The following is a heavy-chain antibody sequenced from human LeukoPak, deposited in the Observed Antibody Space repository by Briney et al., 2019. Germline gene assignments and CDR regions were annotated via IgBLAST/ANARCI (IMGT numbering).Heavy chain of an antibody. D-gene: IGHD6-13*01. V-gene: IGHV4-34*01. Sequence: PSETLSLTCAVYGGSFSGYYWSWLRQPPGKGLEWLGEINHSGSTNYNPSLKSRVTISVDTSKNQFSLKLSSVTAADTAVYYCARGGIAAAGTFMFDYWGQGTLVTVSS. CDR2: INHSGST. CDR1: GGSFSGYY. CDR3: ARGGIAAAGTFMFDY. J-gene: IGHJ4*02.